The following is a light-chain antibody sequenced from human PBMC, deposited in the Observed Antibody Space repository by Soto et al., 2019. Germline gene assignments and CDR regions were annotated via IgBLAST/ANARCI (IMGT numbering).Light chain of an antibody. V-gene: IGKV1-33*01. CDR1: QDIGNY. CDR3: QQYDNLLYT. CDR2: DAS. Sequence: DIQMTQSPSSLSASVGDRVTITCRASQDIGNYLNWFQQKPGRAPKILIYDASDLETGVRSRFSGSGSGTDFTLTISSLQPEDIATYYCQQYDNLLYTFGQGTKLEIK. J-gene: IGKJ2*01.